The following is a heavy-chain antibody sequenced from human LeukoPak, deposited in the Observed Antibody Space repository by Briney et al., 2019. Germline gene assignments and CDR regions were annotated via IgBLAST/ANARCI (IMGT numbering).Heavy chain of an antibody. V-gene: IGHV3-30-3*01. D-gene: IGHD6-19*01. Sequence: PGGSLRFSCAASGFTFSSYAMHWVRQAPGKGLEWVAVISYDGSNKYYADSVKGRFTISRDNSKNTLYLQMNSLRAEDTAVYYCARGCRVPSIAVAGPFDYWGQGTLVTVSS. CDR2: ISYDGSNK. CDR1: GFTFSSYA. J-gene: IGHJ4*02. CDR3: ARGCRVPSIAVAGPFDY.